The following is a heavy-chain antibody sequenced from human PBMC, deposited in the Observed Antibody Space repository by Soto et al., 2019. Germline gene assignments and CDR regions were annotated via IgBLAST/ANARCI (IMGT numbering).Heavy chain of an antibody. Sequence: QVRLMDSGGGVVQPGRSLRLSCVTSGFLFNTYAMHWVRQAPGKGLEWVAVISYDGTNKYYADSVKGRFTISRDNSRNTLYLQMNSLTTEDTAVYYCARPGSGYDVLSGQYFYYYHTIDVWGQGTAVTVSS. CDR2: ISYDGTNK. CDR1: GFLFNTYA. CDR3: ARPGSGYDVLSGQYFYYYHTIDV. V-gene: IGHV3-30-3*01. J-gene: IGHJ6*02. D-gene: IGHD3-3*01.